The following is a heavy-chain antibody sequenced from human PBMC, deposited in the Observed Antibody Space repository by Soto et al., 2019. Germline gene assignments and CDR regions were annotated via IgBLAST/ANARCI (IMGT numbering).Heavy chain of an antibody. CDR1: GGSISGYY. D-gene: IGHD6-19*01. Sequence: SETLSLTCAVYGGSISGYYWSWIRQPPGKGLEWIGEMNHSGSTNYNPSLKSRVTISLDTSKSQVSLKVNSVTAADTAVYYCARGSQWLDYWGQGTLVTVS. V-gene: IGHV4-34*01. CDR3: ARGSQWLDY. CDR2: MNHSGST. J-gene: IGHJ4*02.